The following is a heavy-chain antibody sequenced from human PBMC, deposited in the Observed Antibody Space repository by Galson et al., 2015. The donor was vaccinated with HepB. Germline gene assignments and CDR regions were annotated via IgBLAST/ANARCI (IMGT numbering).Heavy chain of an antibody. J-gene: IGHJ5*02. CDR3: AKDQRSIEFDP. CDR2: ISYDGSNK. D-gene: IGHD3-3*02. Sequence: SLRLSCADSGFTFSTYGMHWVRQAPGKGLEWVAVISYDGSNKNYADSVKGRFTISRDNSKNTLYLQMNSLRGEDTAVYYCAKDQRSIEFDPWGQGTLVTVSS. V-gene: IGHV3-30*18. CDR1: GFTFSTYG.